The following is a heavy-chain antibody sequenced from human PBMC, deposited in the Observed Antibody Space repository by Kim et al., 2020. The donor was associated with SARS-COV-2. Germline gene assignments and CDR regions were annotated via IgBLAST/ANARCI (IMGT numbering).Heavy chain of an antibody. CDR2: IYYSGST. CDR1: GGSISSYY. CDR3: ARDLLTPRYSSSWYGLHYGMDV. J-gene: IGHJ6*02. D-gene: IGHD6-13*01. V-gene: IGHV4-59*01. Sequence: SETLSLTCTVSGGSISSYYWSWIRQPPGKGLEWIGYIYYSGSTNYNPSLKSRVTISVDTSKNQFSLKLSSVTAADTAVYYCARDLLTPRYSSSWYGLHYGMDVWGQGTTVTVSS.